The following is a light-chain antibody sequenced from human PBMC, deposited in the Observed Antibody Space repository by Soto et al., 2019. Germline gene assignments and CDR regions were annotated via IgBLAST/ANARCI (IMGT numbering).Light chain of an antibody. CDR2: WAS. J-gene: IGKJ4*01. Sequence: DIVMTQSPDSLAVSLGERATINCKSSQSVFWSPTNKNYVGWYQQKPGQPPKLLIFWASTRESGVPDRFSGRGSGTDFTLTINSLQAEDVAGYYCQQYFNTSPSFGGGTKVEIK. V-gene: IGKV4-1*01. CDR3: QQYFNTSPS. CDR1: QSVFWSPTNKNY.